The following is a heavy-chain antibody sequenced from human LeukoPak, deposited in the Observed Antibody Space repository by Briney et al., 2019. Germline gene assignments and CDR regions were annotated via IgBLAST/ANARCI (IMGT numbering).Heavy chain of an antibody. Sequence: GGSLRLSCAASGFTFSDYYMSWIRQAPGKGLEWVSYISNSGSTIYYADSVKGRFFISRDNAKNSLYLQMNSLRAEDTALYYCARDDALAGTVDYWGQGTLVTVSS. CDR3: ARDDALAGTVDY. CDR2: ISNSGSTI. V-gene: IGHV3-11*01. D-gene: IGHD6-19*01. CDR1: GFTFSDYY. J-gene: IGHJ4*02.